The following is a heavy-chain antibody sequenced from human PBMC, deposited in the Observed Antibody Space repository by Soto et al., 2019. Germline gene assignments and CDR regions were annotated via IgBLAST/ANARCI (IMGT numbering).Heavy chain of an antibody. J-gene: IGHJ3*02. CDR2: ISGSGGST. CDR1: GFTFSTYA. Sequence: GGSLRLSCAASGFTFSTYAMSWVRQAPGKGLEWVSSISGSGGSTYCADSAKGRFTISRDNSQNTLSLQMNSLRDEDTAEYYCAKHFWSGSYAFDIWGQGTMVTVSS. D-gene: IGHD3-3*02. V-gene: IGHV3-23*01. CDR3: AKHFWSGSYAFDI.